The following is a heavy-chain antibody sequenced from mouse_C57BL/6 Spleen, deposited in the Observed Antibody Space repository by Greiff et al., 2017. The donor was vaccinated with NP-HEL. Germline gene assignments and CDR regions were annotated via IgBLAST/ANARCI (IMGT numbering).Heavy chain of an antibody. CDR3: VRQGGRYGYHRDYAMDY. J-gene: IGHJ4*01. CDR1: GFSFNTYA. D-gene: IGHD2-2*01. Sequence: EVKLMESGGGLVQPKGSLKLSCAASGFSFNTYAMNWVRQAPGKGLEWVARIRSKSNNYATYYADSVKDRFTISRDDSESMLYLQMNNLKTEDTAMYYCVRQGGRYGYHRDYAMDYWGQGTSVTVSS. CDR2: IRSKSNNYAT. V-gene: IGHV10-1*01.